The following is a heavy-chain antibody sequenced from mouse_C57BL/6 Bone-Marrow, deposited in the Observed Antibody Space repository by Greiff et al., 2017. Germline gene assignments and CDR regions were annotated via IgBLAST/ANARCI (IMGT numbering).Heavy chain of an antibody. CDR3: ARQKGFAY. CDR2: ISSGGSCT. CDR1: GFTFSSYG. V-gene: IGHV5-6*01. J-gene: IGHJ3*01. Sequence: EVQLVESGGDLVKPGGSLKLSCAASGFTFSSYGMSWVRQTPDKRLEWVATISSGGSCTYYPDSVKGRFTISRDNAKNTQYLQMSSLKSEDTAMXYCARQKGFAYWGQGTLVTVSA.